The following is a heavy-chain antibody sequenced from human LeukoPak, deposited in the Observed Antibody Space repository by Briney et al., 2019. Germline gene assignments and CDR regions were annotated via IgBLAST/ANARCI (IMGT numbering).Heavy chain of an antibody. CDR2: IIPILGIA. D-gene: IGHD3-3*01. Sequence: EASVKVSCKASGGTFSSYAIRWVRQAPGQGLEWMGRIIPILGIANYAQKFQGRVTITADKSTSTAYMELSSLRSEDTAVYYCAVPQFPKIKYYDFWSGSNWFDPWGQGTLVTVSS. CDR3: AVPQFPKIKYYDFWSGSNWFDP. J-gene: IGHJ5*02. V-gene: IGHV1-69*04. CDR1: GGTFSSYA.